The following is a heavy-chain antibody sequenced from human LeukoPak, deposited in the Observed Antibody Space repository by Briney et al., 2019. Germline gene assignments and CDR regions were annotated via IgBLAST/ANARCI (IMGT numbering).Heavy chain of an antibody. V-gene: IGHV4-34*01. J-gene: IGHJ4*02. CDR2: INHSGST. Sequence: SETLSLTCAVYGGSFSGYYWSWIRQPPGKGLEWIGEINHSGSTTYNPSLKSRVTISVDTSKKQFSLKLSSVTAADTAVYYCARVTGYMIEDYFDYWGQGTLVTVSS. CDR1: GGSFSGYY. D-gene: IGHD3-22*01. CDR3: ARVTGYMIEDYFDY.